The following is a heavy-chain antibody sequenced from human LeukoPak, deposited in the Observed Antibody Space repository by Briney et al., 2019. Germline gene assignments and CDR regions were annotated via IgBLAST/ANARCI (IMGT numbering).Heavy chain of an antibody. V-gene: IGHV1-18*01. Sequence: ASVKVSCKASGYTFTSYGISWVRQAPGQGLEWMGWISADNGDTNYAQKLQGRVTTTTDTSTSTAYMELRSLRSDDTAVYYCARDYYGTPPLDYWGQGTLVTVSS. J-gene: IGHJ4*02. CDR1: GYTFTSYG. D-gene: IGHD3-10*01. CDR3: ARDYYGTPPLDY. CDR2: ISADNGDT.